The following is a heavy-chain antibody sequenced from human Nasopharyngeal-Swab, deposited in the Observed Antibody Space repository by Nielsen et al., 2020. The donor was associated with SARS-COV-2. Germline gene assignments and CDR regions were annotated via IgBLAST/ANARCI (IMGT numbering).Heavy chain of an antibody. Sequence: SETLSLTCTVSGGSISSGDYYWSWIRQPPGKGLEWIGYIYYSGSTYYNPSLKSRVTISVDTSKNQFSLKLSSVTAADTAVYYCARGGGGSGSYTMDVWGQGTTVTVSS. CDR2: IYYSGST. D-gene: IGHD3-10*01. CDR1: GGSISSGDYY. CDR3: ARGGGGSGSYTMDV. J-gene: IGHJ6*02. V-gene: IGHV4-30-4*01.